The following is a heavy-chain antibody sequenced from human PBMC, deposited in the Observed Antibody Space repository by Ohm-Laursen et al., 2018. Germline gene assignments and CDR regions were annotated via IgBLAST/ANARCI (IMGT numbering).Heavy chain of an antibody. CDR1: GYTFTSYG. CDR3: ARCLFPAAHPKCDN. V-gene: IGHV1-69*13. CDR2: IVPIFGTT. J-gene: IGHJ4*02. D-gene: IGHD5/OR15-5a*01. Sequence: SVKVSCKTSGYTFTSYGISWVRQAPGQGLQWLGRIVPIFGTTNYAQKFQGRLTITADESTSTTYLELSSLRSDDTAVYYCARCLFPAAHPKCDNWGQGTLVTVSS.